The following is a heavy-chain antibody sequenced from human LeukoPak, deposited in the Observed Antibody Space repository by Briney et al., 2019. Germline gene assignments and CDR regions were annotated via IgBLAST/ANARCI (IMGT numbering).Heavy chain of an antibody. CDR1: GGTFSSFA. Sequence: GASVKVSCKASGGTFSSFAINWVRQAPGQGLKWMGGIIPISDTTNYAQSFQGRVTITADKSTSTAYMELTRLRSEDTAVYYCARGYSSSWILGGNWFDPWGQGTLVTVSS. D-gene: IGHD6-13*01. CDR3: ARGYSSSWILGGNWFDP. V-gene: IGHV1-69*06. CDR2: IIPISDTT. J-gene: IGHJ5*02.